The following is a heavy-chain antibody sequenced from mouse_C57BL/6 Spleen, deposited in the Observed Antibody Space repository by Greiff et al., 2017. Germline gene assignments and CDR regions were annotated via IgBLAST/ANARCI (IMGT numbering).Heavy chain of an antibody. CDR1: GFTFSSYA. CDR3: ARDREGSFDS. Sequence: EVQLVESGGGLVKPGGSLKLSCAASGFTFSSYAMSWVRQTPEKRLEWVATISDGGSYTYYPDNVKGRFTISRDNAKNNLYLQMSHLKSEDTAMYYCARDREGSFDSWGQGTTLTVSS. CDR2: ISDGGSYT. D-gene: IGHD3-3*01. V-gene: IGHV5-4*01. J-gene: IGHJ2*01.